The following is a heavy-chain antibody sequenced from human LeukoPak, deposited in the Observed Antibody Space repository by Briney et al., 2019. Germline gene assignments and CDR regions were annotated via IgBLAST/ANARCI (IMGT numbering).Heavy chain of an antibody. Sequence: ASVKVSCKASGGTFSSYAISWVRQAPGQGLEWMGGIIPIFGTANYAQRFQGRVTITTDESTSTAYMELSSLRSEDTAVYYCARDLYYDSSGYSWGQGTLVTVSS. J-gene: IGHJ4*02. CDR1: GGTFSSYA. CDR3: ARDLYYDSSGYS. CDR2: IIPIFGTA. V-gene: IGHV1-69*05. D-gene: IGHD3-22*01.